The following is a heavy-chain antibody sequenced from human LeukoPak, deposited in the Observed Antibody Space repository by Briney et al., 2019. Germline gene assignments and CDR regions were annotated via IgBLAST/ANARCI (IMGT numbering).Heavy chain of an antibody. V-gene: IGHV1-8*01. CDR3: ARARPPYDFPSFEYFDS. CDR2: MNPNSGNT. D-gene: IGHD3-3*01. J-gene: IGHJ4*02. CDR1: GYTFTSYD. Sequence: ASVKVSCKASGYTFTSYDINWVRQATGQGLEWMGWMNPNSGNTGYAQKFQGRVTMTRNTSISTAYMELSSLRSEDTAVYCCARARPPYDFPSFEYFDSWGQGTLVPVSS.